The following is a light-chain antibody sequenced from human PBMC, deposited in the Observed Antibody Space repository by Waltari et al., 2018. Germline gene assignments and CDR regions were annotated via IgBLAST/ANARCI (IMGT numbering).Light chain of an antibody. J-gene: IGKJ1*01. CDR1: PTVSRA. Sequence: EIVLTQYPGTLSLSPGERATLSCLASPTVSRAVSWYQQKPDQAPRLLIYAASSRATGIPDRFSGGGSGTDFSLTISRLEPEDFAVYYCQHYVTLPATFGQGTKVAF. CDR2: AAS. CDR3: QHYVTLPAT. V-gene: IGKV3-20*01.